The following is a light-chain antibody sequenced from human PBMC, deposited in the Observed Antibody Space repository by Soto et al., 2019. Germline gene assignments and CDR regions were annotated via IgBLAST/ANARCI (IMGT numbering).Light chain of an antibody. J-gene: IGKJ2*01. CDR3: QQYNDWPRHT. Sequence: EIVMTQSPVSLSVSPGERATLSCRASQSVGRNVAWYQVKPAQAPRLLISDAFARATGVPVRFSGSGSGTEFTLTISSLQHEDFAVYYCQQYNDWPRHTFGQGTKLEIK. CDR1: QSVGRN. V-gene: IGKV3-15*01. CDR2: DAF.